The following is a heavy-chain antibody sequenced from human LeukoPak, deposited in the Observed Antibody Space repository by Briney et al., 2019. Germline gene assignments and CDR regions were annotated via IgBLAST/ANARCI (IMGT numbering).Heavy chain of an antibody. J-gene: IGHJ4*02. V-gene: IGHV1-2*02. CDR1: GYTFTGYY. D-gene: IGHD1/OR15-1a*01. Sequence: ASVTVSCKASGYTFTGYYMHWVRQAPGQGLEWMGWINPNSGGTNYAQKFQGRVTMTRDTSISTAYMELSRLRSDDTAVYYCARDLGSGELEQYWGQGTLVTVSS. CDR2: INPNSGGT. CDR3: ARDLGSGELEQY.